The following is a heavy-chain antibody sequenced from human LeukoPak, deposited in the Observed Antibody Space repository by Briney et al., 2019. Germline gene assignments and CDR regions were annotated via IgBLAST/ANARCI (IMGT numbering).Heavy chain of an antibody. Sequence: GGPLRLSCAASGFTFISYSMNWVRQAPGKGLEWISYISGSSSDIKYADSVKGRFTISRDNAKNSLYLQMSSLRDEDTAVYYCARDRYSSGWFGAFDIWGQGTMVTVSS. D-gene: IGHD6-19*01. CDR2: ISGSSSDI. CDR1: GFTFISYS. V-gene: IGHV3-48*02. CDR3: ARDRYSSGWFGAFDI. J-gene: IGHJ3*02.